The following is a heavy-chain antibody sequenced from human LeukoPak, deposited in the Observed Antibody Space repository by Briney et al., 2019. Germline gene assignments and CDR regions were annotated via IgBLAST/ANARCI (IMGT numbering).Heavy chain of an antibody. J-gene: IGHJ5*02. D-gene: IGHD3-3*01. CDR2: ISSSGSTI. CDR3: ARVTYYDFWSCYRFDP. Sequence: GGSLRLSCAASGFTFSDYYMSWIRQAPGKGLEWVSYISSSGSTIYYADSVKGRFTISRDNAKNSLYLQMNSLRAEDTAVYYCARVTYYDFWSCYRFDPWGQGTLVTVSS. V-gene: IGHV3-11*04. CDR1: GFTFSDYY.